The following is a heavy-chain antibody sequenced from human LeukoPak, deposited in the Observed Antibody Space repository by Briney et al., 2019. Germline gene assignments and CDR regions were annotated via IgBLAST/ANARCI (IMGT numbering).Heavy chain of an antibody. V-gene: IGHV4-61*01. Sequence: SETLSLTCTVSGGSISSGSYYWSWIRQPPGKGLDWIGYIYYSGSTNYNPSLKSRVTISVDTSKNQFSLKLSSVTAADTAVYYCARAWDTVAVLDYWGQGALVTVSS. CDR2: IYYSGST. CDR1: GGSISSGSYY. CDR3: ARAWDTVAVLDY. D-gene: IGHD5-12*01. J-gene: IGHJ4*02.